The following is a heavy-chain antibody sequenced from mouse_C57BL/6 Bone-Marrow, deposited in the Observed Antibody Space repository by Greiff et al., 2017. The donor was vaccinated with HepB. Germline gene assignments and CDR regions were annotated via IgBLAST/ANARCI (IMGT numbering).Heavy chain of an antibody. Sequence: VNVVESGAELVRPGTSVKVSCKASGYAFTNYLIEWVKQRPGQGLEWIGVINPGSGGTNYNEKFKGKATLTADKSSSTAYMQLSSLTSEDSAVYFCARSATVVATPFDYWGQGTTLTVSS. CDR1: GYAFTNYL. D-gene: IGHD1-1*01. V-gene: IGHV1-54*01. CDR2: INPGSGGT. J-gene: IGHJ2*01. CDR3: ARSATVVATPFDY.